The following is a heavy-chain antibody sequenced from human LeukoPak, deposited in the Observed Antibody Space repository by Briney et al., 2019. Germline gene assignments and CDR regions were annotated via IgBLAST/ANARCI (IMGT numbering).Heavy chain of an antibody. V-gene: IGHV4-34*01. Sequence: SETLSLTCAVYGGSFSGYYWSWIRQPPGKGLEWIGEINHSGSTKYNPSLKSRVTISGDTSKNQFSLKLRSVTAADTAVYYCARGGDWELPFDYWGQGTLVTVSS. D-gene: IGHD1-26*01. CDR1: GGSFSGYY. CDR2: INHSGST. J-gene: IGHJ4*02. CDR3: ARGGDWELPFDY.